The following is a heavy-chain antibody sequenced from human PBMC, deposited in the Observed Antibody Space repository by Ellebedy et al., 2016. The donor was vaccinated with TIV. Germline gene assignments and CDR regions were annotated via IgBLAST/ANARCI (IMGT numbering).Heavy chain of an antibody. V-gene: IGHV3-30*18. CDR1: GFTFSTYW. D-gene: IGHD3-3*01. CDR2: ISYDGSNK. Sequence: GESLKISXAASGFTFSTYWMHWVRQAPGKGLEWVAVISYDGSNKYYADSVKGRFTISRDNSKNTLYLQMNSLRAEDTAVYYCAKDHALRFLEWLLDYWGQGTLVTVSS. CDR3: AKDHALRFLEWLLDY. J-gene: IGHJ4*02.